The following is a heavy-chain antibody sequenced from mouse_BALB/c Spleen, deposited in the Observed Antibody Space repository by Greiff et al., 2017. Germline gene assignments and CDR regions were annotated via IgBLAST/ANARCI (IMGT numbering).Heavy chain of an antibody. Sequence: QVQLKESGPGQVQPSQSLSITCTVSGFSLTSYGVHWVRQSPGKGLEWLGVIWSGGSTDYNAAFISRLSISKDNSKSQVFFKMNSLQANDTAIYYCARSYDYDGGGFDYWGQGTTLTVSS. CDR3: ARSYDYDGGGFDY. V-gene: IGHV2-2*02. CDR2: IWSGGST. D-gene: IGHD2-4*01. CDR1: GFSLTSYG. J-gene: IGHJ2*01.